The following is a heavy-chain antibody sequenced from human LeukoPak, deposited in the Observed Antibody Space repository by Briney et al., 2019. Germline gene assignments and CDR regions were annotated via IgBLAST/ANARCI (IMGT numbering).Heavy chain of an antibody. D-gene: IGHD5-18*01. Sequence: SETLSLTCTVSGGSISSYYWSWIRQPPGKGLEWIGYIYYSGSTNYNPSLKSRVTISVDTSKNQFSLKLSSVTAADTAVYYCARGNVQLWTTSFGYWGQGTLVTVSS. J-gene: IGHJ4*02. CDR3: ARGNVQLWTTSFGY. CDR1: GGSISSYY. CDR2: IYYSGST. V-gene: IGHV4-59*01.